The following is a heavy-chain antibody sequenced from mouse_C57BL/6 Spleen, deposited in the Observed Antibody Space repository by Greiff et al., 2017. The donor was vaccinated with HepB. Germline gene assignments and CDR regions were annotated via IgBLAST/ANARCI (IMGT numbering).Heavy chain of an antibody. D-gene: IGHD2-4*01. Sequence: VQLQQSGGGLVKPGGSLKLSCAASGFTFSDYGMHWVRQAPEKGLEWVAYISSGSSTIYYADTVKGRFTISRDNAKNTLFLQMTSLRSEDTAMYYCAGEGYDYDRGTWFAYWGQGTLVTVSA. J-gene: IGHJ3*01. V-gene: IGHV5-17*01. CDR2: ISSGSSTI. CDR3: AGEGYDYDRGTWFAY. CDR1: GFTFSDYG.